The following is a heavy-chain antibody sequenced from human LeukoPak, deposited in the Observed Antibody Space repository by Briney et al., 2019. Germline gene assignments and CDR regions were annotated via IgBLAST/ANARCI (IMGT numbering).Heavy chain of an antibody. V-gene: IGHV3-66*03. J-gene: IGHJ4*02. CDR2: IYSRGST. CDR3: VKDLEGGSSGWHRDY. Sequence: GGSLRLSCAASGFTVSNIYMNWVRQAPGKGLEWVSVIYSRGSTYYADSAKGRFTISRDNSKNTLYLQMSSLRTEDTAVYYCVKDLEGGSSGWHRDYWGQGTLVTVSS. D-gene: IGHD6-19*01. CDR1: GFTVSNIY.